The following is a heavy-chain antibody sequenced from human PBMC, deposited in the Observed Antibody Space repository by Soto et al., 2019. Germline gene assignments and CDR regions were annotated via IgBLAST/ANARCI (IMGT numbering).Heavy chain of an antibody. D-gene: IGHD3-3*01. CDR2: ISYDGSNK. CDR1: GFTFSSYA. CDR3: AREFGVVIPFGMDV. V-gene: IGHV3-30-3*01. Sequence: GGSLRLSCAASGFTFSSYAMHWVRQAPGKGLEWVAVISYDGSNKYYADSVKGRFTISRDNSKNTLYLQMNSLRAEDTAVYYCAREFGVVIPFGMDVWGQGTTVTVS. J-gene: IGHJ6*02.